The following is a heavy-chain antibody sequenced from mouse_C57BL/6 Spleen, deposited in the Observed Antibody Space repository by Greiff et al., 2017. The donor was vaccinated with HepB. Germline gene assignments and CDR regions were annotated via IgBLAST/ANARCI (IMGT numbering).Heavy chain of an antibody. CDR2: INPNNGGT. V-gene: IGHV1-18*01. Sequence: EVQLQQSGPELVKPGASVKIPCKASGYTFTDYNMDWVKQSHGKSLEWIGDINPNNGGTIYNQKFKGKATLTVDKSSSTAYMELRSLTFEDTAVYYCARASPFYGSSPYWYFDVWGTGTTVTVSS. D-gene: IGHD1-1*01. CDR3: ARASPFYGSSPYWYFDV. CDR1: GYTFTDYN. J-gene: IGHJ1*03.